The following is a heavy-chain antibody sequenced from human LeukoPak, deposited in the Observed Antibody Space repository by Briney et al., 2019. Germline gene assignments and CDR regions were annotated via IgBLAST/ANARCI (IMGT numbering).Heavy chain of an antibody. D-gene: IGHD2-21*01. CDR3: ARDRAIPHNWFDP. V-gene: IGHV4-39*07. Sequence: PSETLSLTCTVSGCSISSSSYYWGWIRQPPGKELAGMGSIYYIGSTYYNPSLKSRVTISVDTSKNQFSLKLSSVTAADTAVYYCARDRAIPHNWFDPWGQGTLVTVSS. CDR2: IYYIGST. CDR1: GCSISSSSYY. J-gene: IGHJ5*02.